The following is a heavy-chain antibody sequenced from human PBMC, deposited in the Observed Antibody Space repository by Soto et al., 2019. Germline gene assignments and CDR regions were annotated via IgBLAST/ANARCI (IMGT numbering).Heavy chain of an antibody. CDR1: GGTFSSYA. V-gene: IGHV1-69*13. D-gene: IGHD4-17*01. CDR3: ALVATPDYGDYAIDY. Sequence: SVKVSCKASGGTFSSYAISWVRQAPGQGLEWMGGIIPIFGTANYAQKFQGRVTMTEDESTDAAYMELSSLRSEDTAVYYCALVATPDYGDYAIDYWGQGTLVTVSS. J-gene: IGHJ4*02. CDR2: IIPIFGTA.